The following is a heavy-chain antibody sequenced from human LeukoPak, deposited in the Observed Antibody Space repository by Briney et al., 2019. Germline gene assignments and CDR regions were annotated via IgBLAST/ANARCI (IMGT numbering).Heavy chain of an antibody. CDR1: GFTFSSYS. CDR2: ISNSSNTI. CDR3: ASLHVHTAMEGY. D-gene: IGHD5-18*01. V-gene: IGHV3-48*02. J-gene: IGHJ4*02. Sequence: GGSLRLSCAASGFTFSSYSMNWVRQAPGKGLEWVSYISNSSNTIYYADSVKGRFTISRDNAKNAPYLQMNSLRDEDTAVYYCASLHVHTAMEGYWGQGTLVTVSS.